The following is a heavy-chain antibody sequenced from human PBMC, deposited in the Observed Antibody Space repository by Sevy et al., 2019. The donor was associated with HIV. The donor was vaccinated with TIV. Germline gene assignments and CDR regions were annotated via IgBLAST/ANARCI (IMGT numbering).Heavy chain of an antibody. J-gene: IGHJ6*02. CDR1: GFTFSSYD. Sequence: GGSLRLSCAASGFTFSSYDMHWVRQAPGKGLEWVAIILHDGSYREYIDSVRGRFTISRDNSKNTMYLQMNGLSIEDTAVYYCAKNRLPGGSYFSRHGLDVWGRGTTVTVSS. CDR2: ILHDGSYR. CDR3: AKNRLPGGSYFSRHGLDV. V-gene: IGHV3-30*18. D-gene: IGHD3-10*01.